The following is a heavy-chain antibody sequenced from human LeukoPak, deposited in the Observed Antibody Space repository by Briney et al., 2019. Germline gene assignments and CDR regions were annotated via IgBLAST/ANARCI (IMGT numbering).Heavy chain of an antibody. D-gene: IGHD2-15*01. J-gene: IGHJ3*01. CDR2: ISSRDNTI. CDR3: VRDILGYSDAFDL. CDR1: GFTFSHYE. Sequence: GGSLRLSCVGSGFTFSHYEMNWVRQAPGRGLEWLSYISSRDNTIYYADSVKGRFTISRDNAKKSVSLQMNSLTVEETAIYYCVRDILGYSDAFDLWGQGAMVTVSS. V-gene: IGHV3-48*03.